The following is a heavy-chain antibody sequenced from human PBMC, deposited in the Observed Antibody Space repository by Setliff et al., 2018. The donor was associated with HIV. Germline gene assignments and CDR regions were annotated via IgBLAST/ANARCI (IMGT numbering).Heavy chain of an antibody. V-gene: IGHV3-21*01. CDR1: GSTFSAYS. CDR2: ISSNSVYI. J-gene: IGHJ4*02. CDR3: ARDRGISGHYFDS. D-gene: IGHD1-26*01. Sequence: SLRLSCAASGSTFSAYSMDWVRQAPGKGLEWVSSISSNSVYIHYADSVRGRFTISRDNARNSLNLQMNSLRAEDTAVYYCARDRGISGHYFDSWGQGTLVTVSS.